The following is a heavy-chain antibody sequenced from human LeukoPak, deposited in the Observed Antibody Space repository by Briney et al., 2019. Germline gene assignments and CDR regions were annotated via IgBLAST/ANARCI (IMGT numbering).Heavy chain of an antibody. CDR1: GGSLSGYY. CDR3: ARQRGGYSYGYVFDY. J-gene: IGHJ4*01. Sequence: SETLSHTRAVYGGSLSGYYWSWIRQPPGKGLEWIGEINHSGSTNYNPPLKSRVTISVDTSKNQISLKLSSVTAADTAVYYCARQRGGYSYGYVFDYWGQGTLVTVSS. CDR2: INHSGST. D-gene: IGHD5-18*01. V-gene: IGHV4-34*01.